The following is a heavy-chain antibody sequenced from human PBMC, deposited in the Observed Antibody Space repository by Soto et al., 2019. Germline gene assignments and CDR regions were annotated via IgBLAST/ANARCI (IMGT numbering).Heavy chain of an antibody. CDR3: ARHEGYDYVWGSYRYTNWFDP. J-gene: IGHJ5*02. D-gene: IGHD3-16*02. CDR2: IYYSGST. V-gene: IGHV4-59*08. CDR1: GGSTSSYY. Sequence: SETLSLTCSVSGGSTSSYYWSWIRQPPGKGLEWIGYIYYSGSTYYNPSLKSRVTISVDTSKNQFSLKLSSVTAADTAVYYCARHEGYDYVWGSYRYTNWFDPWGQGTLVTVSS.